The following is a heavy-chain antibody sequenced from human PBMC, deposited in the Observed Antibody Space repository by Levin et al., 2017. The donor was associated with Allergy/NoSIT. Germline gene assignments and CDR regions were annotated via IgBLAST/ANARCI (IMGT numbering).Heavy chain of an antibody. V-gene: IGHV4-30-2*01. CDR2: IYHSGTT. CDR3: ARGGCFGGSCYFFDY. Sequence: NASETLSLTCAVSGGSIVNTGYSWNWIRQPPGKGLEWIGYIYHSGTTNYNPSLRGRVTMSVDRSKNQFSLKLTSVTAADTAVYYCARGGCFGGSCYFFDYWGQGTLATVSS. CDR1: GGSIVNTGYS. J-gene: IGHJ4*02. D-gene: IGHD2-15*01.